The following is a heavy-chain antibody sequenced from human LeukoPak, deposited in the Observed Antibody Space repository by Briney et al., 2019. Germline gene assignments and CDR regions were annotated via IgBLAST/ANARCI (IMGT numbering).Heavy chain of an antibody. J-gene: IGHJ4*02. Sequence: SETLSLTCTVSGGSISSYYWSWIRQPPGKGLEWIGYIYYSGSTNYNPSLKSRVTISVDTSKNQFSLKLSSVTAADTAVYYCARVRWRYSSGWSLEYFDYWGQGTLVTVSS. V-gene: IGHV4-59*01. D-gene: IGHD6-19*01. CDR2: IYYSGST. CDR3: ARVRWRYSSGWSLEYFDY. CDR1: GGSISSYY.